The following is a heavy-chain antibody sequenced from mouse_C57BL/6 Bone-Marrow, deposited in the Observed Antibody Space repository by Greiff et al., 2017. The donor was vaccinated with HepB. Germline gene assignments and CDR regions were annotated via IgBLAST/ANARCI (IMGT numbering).Heavy chain of an antibody. Sequence: VQLKESGGDLVKPGGSLKLSCAASGFTFSSYGMSWVRQTPDKRLEWVATISSGGSYTYYPDSVKGRFTISRDNAKNTLYLQMSSLKSEDTAMYYCARTIYYYGSRWFAYWGQGTLVTVSA. J-gene: IGHJ3*01. CDR3: ARTIYYYGSRWFAY. V-gene: IGHV5-6*01. CDR2: ISSGGSYT. CDR1: GFTFSSYG. D-gene: IGHD1-1*01.